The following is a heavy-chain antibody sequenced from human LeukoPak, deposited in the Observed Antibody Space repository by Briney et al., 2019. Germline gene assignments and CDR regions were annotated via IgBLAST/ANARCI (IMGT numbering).Heavy chain of an antibody. V-gene: IGHV3-23*01. CDR2: ISGSGGST. D-gene: IGHD3-10*01. Sequence: GGSLRLSCAASGFTFSSYAMSWVRQAPGKGLEWVSAISGSGGSTYYADSVKGRFTISRDNSKNTLYLQMNSLRAEDTAVNYCANPHRFGSPFDYWGQGTLVTVSS. CDR3: ANPHRFGSPFDY. CDR1: GFTFSSYA. J-gene: IGHJ4*02.